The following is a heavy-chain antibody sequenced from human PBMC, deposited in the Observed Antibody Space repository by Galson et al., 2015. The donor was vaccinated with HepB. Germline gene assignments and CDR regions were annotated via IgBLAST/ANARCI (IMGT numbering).Heavy chain of an antibody. CDR2: ISSSSSTI. V-gene: IGHV3-48*02. D-gene: IGHD3-22*01. CDR1: GFTFSSYS. Sequence: SLRLSCAASGFTFSSYSMNWVRQAPGKGLEWVSYISSSSSTIYYADSVKGRFTISRDNAKNSLYLQMNSLRDEDTAVYYCAREYYYDSSGHDRFDPWGQGTLVTVSS. J-gene: IGHJ5*02. CDR3: AREYYYDSSGHDRFDP.